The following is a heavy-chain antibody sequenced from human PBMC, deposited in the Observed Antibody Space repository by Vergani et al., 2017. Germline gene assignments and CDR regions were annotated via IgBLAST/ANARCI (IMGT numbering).Heavy chain of an antibody. Sequence: QVQLVESGGGVVQPGRSLRLSCAASGFTFSSYGMHWVRQAPGKGLEWVAVIWYDGSNKYYADSVKGRFTISRDNSKNSLYLQMNSLRAEDTAVYYCARDTSYGGNYYYYYMDVWGKGTTVTVSS. CDR3: ARDTSYGGNYYYYYMDV. V-gene: IGHV3-33*01. CDR2: IWYDGSNK. D-gene: IGHD4-23*01. CDR1: GFTFSSYG. J-gene: IGHJ6*03.